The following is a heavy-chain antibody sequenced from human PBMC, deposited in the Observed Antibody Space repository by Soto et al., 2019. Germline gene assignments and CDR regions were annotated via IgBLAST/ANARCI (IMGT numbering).Heavy chain of an antibody. CDR2: IKEDGTEQ. CDR3: AITTSTVSYWFDP. V-gene: IGHV3-7*03. J-gene: IGHJ5*02. CDR1: GFSFSGYW. Sequence: GGSLRLSCAASGFSFSGYWMSWVRQAPGKGPEWVANIKEDGTEQHYVDSVKGRFTISRDNSENSLFLQMNNLRAEDSAIYYCAITTSTVSYWFDPWGPGTQVTVSS. D-gene: IGHD4-4*01.